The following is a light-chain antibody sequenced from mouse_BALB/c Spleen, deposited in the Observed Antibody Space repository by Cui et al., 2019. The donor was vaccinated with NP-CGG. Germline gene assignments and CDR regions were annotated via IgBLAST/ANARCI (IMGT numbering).Light chain of an antibody. J-gene: IGLJ1*01. V-gene: IGLV1*01. CDR1: TGTVTTSNY. Sequence: QALLTQESALTTSPGETVTLTCRSSTGTVTTSNYANWVQEKPGHLFTGLIGGTNNRAPGVPARFSGSLIGDKAALTITGAQTEDEAIYFCALWYSNHWVFGGGTKLTVL. CDR3: ALWYSNHWV. CDR2: GTN.